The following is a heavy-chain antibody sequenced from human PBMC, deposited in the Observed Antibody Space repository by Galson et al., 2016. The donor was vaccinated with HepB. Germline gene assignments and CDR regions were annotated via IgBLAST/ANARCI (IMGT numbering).Heavy chain of an antibody. CDR1: GYSFAGHW. J-gene: IGHJ6*02. CDR2: IYPGDSDT. D-gene: IGHD2-21*02. CDR3: ARRYGGGDCYSKKFYYYGMDV. V-gene: IGHV5-51*01. Sequence: QSGAEVKKPGESLKISCKASGYSFAGHWIGWVRQMPGKGLEWTAIIYPGDSDTRYSPSFQGQVTISADKSISTAYLQWITLTASDTAMYYCARRYGGGDCYSKKFYYYGMDVWGQGTTVTVSS.